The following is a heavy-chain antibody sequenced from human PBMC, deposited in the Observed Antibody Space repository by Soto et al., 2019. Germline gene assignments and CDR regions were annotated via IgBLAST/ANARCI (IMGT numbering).Heavy chain of an antibody. CDR3: ARDVAAGVDY. J-gene: IGHJ4*02. CDR1: GYTFTSLD. CDR2: MNPNSGAT. D-gene: IGHD6-13*01. Sequence: QVQLVQSGAEVMQPGASVKVSCKASGYTFTSLDINWVRQATGQGLEWMGWMNPNSGATGYAQTFQGRVSMTRDTSISTAYMELSSLKSEDTAMYYCARDVAAGVDYWGQGTLVTVSS. V-gene: IGHV1-8*01.